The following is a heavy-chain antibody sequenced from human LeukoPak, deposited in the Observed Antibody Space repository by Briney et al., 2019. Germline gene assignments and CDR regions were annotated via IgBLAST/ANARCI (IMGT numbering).Heavy chain of an antibody. J-gene: IGHJ4*02. CDR3: ARVVVGAAYYFDY. Sequence: ASVTVSCKASGYTFTGYYMHWVRQAPGQGLAWMGWINPNSGGTNYAQKFQGRVTMTRDTSISTAYMELSRLRSDDTAVYYCARVVVGAAYYFDYWGQGTLVTVSS. V-gene: IGHV1-2*02. CDR2: INPNSGGT. CDR1: GYTFTGYY. D-gene: IGHD1-26*01.